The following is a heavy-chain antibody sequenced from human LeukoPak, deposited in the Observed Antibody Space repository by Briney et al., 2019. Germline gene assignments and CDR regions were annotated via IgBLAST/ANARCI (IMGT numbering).Heavy chain of an antibody. D-gene: IGHD3-10*01. J-gene: IGHJ4*02. CDR3: ARLQGSGSFSSFDY. V-gene: IGHV3-48*01. CDR1: GFTFSTYS. Sequence: GGSLRLSCAASGFTFSTYSMNWVRQAPGKGLEWASYISSSSSSTMYYADSVKGRCTISRDNAKNSLSLQMYSLRAEDTAVYYCARLQGSGSFSSFDYWGQGTLVTVSS. CDR2: ISSSSSSTM.